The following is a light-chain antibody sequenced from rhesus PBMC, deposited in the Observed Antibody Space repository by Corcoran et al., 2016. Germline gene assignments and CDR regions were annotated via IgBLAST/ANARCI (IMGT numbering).Light chain of an antibody. J-gene: IGKJ1*01. CDR3: QHNYGTPWT. CDR1: ENLNNY. Sequence: DIQLTQSPSSLSASVGDRVTITCRASENLNNYLHWYQQKPGKAPRLLISKTSTLQSGAPSRFRGSGSGTDYTFTISSLQPEDFASYYCQHNYGTPWTFGQGTKVDIK. CDR2: KTS. V-gene: IGKV1-74*01.